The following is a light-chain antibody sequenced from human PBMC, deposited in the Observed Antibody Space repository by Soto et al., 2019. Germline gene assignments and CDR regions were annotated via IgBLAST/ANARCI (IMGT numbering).Light chain of an antibody. V-gene: IGLV2-8*01. J-gene: IGLJ2*01. CDR2: EVT. Sequence: QSALTQPPSASGSPGQSVTISCTGTSSDVGGYNYVSWYQHHPGKAPKLMIYEVTKRPSGVPDRFSGSKSGNTASLTVSGLQAEDGADYYCSSYAGSNNLVFGGGTKLTVL. CDR3: SSYAGSNNLV. CDR1: SSDVGGYNY.